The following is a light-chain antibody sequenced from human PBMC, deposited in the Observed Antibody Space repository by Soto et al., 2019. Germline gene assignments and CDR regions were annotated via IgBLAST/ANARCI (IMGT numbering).Light chain of an antibody. CDR1: QGIVRW. V-gene: IGKV1-5*01. CDR2: DAS. Sequence: DIQMTQSPPTLSASVGDRVTITCRASQGIVRWLAWYQQKPGKAPKLLIYDASSLESGVPSRFSGSGAGTEFTLTISSLQPDDFATYYCQQYNSYRTFGQGTKVDIK. J-gene: IGKJ1*01. CDR3: QQYNSYRT.